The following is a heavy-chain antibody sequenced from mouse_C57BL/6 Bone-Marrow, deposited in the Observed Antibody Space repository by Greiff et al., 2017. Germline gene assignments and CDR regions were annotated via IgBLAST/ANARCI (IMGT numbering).Heavy chain of an antibody. CDR1: GFTFSSYT. J-gene: IGHJ1*03. Sequence: EVQLVESGGGLVKPGGSLKLSCAASGFTFSSYTMSWVRQTPEKRLEWVATISGGGGNTYYPDSVKGRFTISRDNAKNTLYLQMSSMRSEDTALYYCARQGWLLPWGTGTTVTVSS. V-gene: IGHV5-9*01. D-gene: IGHD2-3*01. CDR2: ISGGGGNT. CDR3: ARQGWLLP.